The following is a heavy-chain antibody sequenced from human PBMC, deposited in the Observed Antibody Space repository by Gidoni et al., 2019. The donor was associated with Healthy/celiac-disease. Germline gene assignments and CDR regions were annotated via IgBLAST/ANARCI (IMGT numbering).Heavy chain of an antibody. J-gene: IGHJ6*02. D-gene: IGHD1-26*01. V-gene: IGHV1-8*01. CDR2: MNPNRGNT. CDR1: GYTFTSYA. Sequence: QVQLVQSGAEVKKPGASVKVSCNASGYTFTSYAINWVRQATGQGLEWMGWMNPNRGNTGYAQKFQGRVTMTRNTFISTAYMELSSLRSEDTAVYYCASGIVGATHYYYYGMDVWGQGTTVTVSS. CDR3: ASGIVGATHYYYYGMDV.